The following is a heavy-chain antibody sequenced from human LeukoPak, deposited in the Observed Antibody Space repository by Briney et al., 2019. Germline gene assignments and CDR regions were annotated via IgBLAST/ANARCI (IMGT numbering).Heavy chain of an antibody. J-gene: IGHJ4*02. V-gene: IGHV4-34*01. CDR3: ARYYYGSGSYGYFDY. CDR2: INHSGST. D-gene: IGHD3-10*01. Sequence: SETLSLTCAVYGGSFSGYYWSWIRQPPGKGLEWIGGINHSGSTNYNPSLKSRVTISVDTSKNQFSMKLSSVTAADTAVYYCARYYYGSGSYGYFDYWGQGTLVTVSS. CDR1: GGSFSGYY.